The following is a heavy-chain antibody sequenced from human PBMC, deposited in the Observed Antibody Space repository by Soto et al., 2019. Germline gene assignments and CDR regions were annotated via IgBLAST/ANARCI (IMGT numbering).Heavy chain of an antibody. V-gene: IGHV3-7*01. CDR3: ASTRDYYYYYMDV. CDR1: GFTFSSYW. Sequence: GGSLRLSCAASGFTFSSYWMSWVRQAPGKGLEWAANIKPDGSEKYYVDSVKGRFTISRDNAKNSLYLQMNSLRAEDTAVYYCASTRDYYYYYMDVWGKGTTVTVSS. D-gene: IGHD1-26*01. CDR2: IKPDGSEK. J-gene: IGHJ6*03.